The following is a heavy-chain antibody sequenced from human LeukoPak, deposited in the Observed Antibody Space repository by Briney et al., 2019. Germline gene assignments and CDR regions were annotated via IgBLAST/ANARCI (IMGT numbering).Heavy chain of an antibody. V-gene: IGHV4-4*09. CDR2: IYSSGST. CDR3: ARTIRLLEGFDP. Sequence: KTSETLSLTCTVSGGSISSYYWSGIRQPPGKGLEWIGYIYSSGSTNYNPSLKSRVTISLDTSKNQFSLKLSSVTAADTAGYYCARTIRLLEGFDPWGQGTLVTVSS. CDR1: GGSISSYY. D-gene: IGHD3-3*01. J-gene: IGHJ5*02.